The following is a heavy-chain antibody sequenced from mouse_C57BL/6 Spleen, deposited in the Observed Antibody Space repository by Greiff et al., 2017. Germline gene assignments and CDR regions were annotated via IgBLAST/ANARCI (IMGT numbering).Heavy chain of an antibody. CDR3: GRWGYYGSSFAY. V-gene: IGHV1-72*01. CDR1: GYTFTSYW. Sequence: QVQLQQSGAELVKPGASVKLSCKASGYTFTSYWMHWVKQRPGRGLEWIGRIDPNSGGTKYNEKFKGKATLTVDKPSSTAYMRLSSLTSEDAAVYYCGRWGYYGSSFAYWGQGTLVTVSA. J-gene: IGHJ3*01. D-gene: IGHD1-1*01. CDR2: IDPNSGGT.